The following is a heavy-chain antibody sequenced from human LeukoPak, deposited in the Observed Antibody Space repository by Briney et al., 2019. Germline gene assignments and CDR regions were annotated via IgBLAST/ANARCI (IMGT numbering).Heavy chain of an antibody. Sequence: GGSLRLSRAASGFTFSDHTMDWVRQAPGKGLEWVGRIRKKAYNYTIEYAASVNGRFTISRDDSRNSVYLQMNSLKTEDTAVYYCARGLRYYYDSSGKRAIDYWGQGTLVTVSS. CDR3: ARGLRYYYDSSGKRAIDY. CDR2: IRKKAYNYTI. V-gene: IGHV3-72*01. CDR1: GFTFSDHT. D-gene: IGHD3-22*01. J-gene: IGHJ4*02.